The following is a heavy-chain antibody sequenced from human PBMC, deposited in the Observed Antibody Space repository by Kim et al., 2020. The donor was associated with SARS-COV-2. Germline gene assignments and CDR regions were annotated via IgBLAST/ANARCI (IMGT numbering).Heavy chain of an antibody. CDR3: ARANIAAADSYYYYGMDV. Sequence: GGSLRLSCAASGFTFSSYAMHWVRQAPGKGLEYVSAISSNGGSTYYANSVKGRFTISRDNSKNTLYLQMGSLRAEDMAVYYCARANIAAADSYYYYGMDVWGQGTTVTVSS. V-gene: IGHV3-64*01. CDR1: GFTFSSYA. D-gene: IGHD6-13*01. J-gene: IGHJ6*02. CDR2: ISSNGGST.